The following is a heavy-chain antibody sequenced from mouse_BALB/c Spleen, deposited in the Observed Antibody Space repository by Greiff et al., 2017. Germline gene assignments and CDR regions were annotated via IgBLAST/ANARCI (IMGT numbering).Heavy chain of an antibody. D-gene: IGHD2-4*01. V-gene: IGHV5-17*02. CDR3: ARSGLRPYYFDY. J-gene: IGHJ2*01. Sequence: EVQRVESGGGLVQPGGSRKLSCAASGFTFSSFGKHWVRQAPEKGLEWVAYISSGSSTIYYADTVKGRFTISRDNPKNTLFLQMTSLRSEDTAMYYCARSGLRPYYFDYWGQGTTLTVSS. CDR2: ISSGSSTI. CDR1: GFTFSSFG.